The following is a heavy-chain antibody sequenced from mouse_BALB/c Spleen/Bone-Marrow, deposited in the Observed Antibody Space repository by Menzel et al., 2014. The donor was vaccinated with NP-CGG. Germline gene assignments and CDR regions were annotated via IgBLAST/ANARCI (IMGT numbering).Heavy chain of an antibody. CDR2: IFPRNGST. Sequence: QVQLQQSGPELVKPGASVKISCKASGYSLTSYYIHWVKQRPGQGLEWIGWIFPRNGSTKYNEKFKGKATLTADTSSSTVYMQLSSLTSEDSAVYFCARRDYYGSNYGFDYWGQGTTLTVSS. D-gene: IGHD1-1*01. J-gene: IGHJ2*01. V-gene: IGHV1-66*01. CDR1: GYSLTSYY. CDR3: ARRDYYGSNYGFDY.